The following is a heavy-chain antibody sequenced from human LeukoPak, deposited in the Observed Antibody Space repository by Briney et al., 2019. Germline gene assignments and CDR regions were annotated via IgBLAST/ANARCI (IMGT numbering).Heavy chain of an antibody. D-gene: IGHD1-26*01. CDR1: GFTFKKYA. CDR2: INSNGGRT. V-gene: IGHV3-64*04. J-gene: IGHJ4*02. Sequence: GGSLRLSCSASGFTFKKYAMHWVRQAPGKGLEYVSAINSNGGRTYYADSVKGRFTISRDNARKSLFLQMNSLRAEDTALYYCARDLIVAATAGCFDLWGQGTVVTVSS. CDR3: ARDLIVAATAGCFDL.